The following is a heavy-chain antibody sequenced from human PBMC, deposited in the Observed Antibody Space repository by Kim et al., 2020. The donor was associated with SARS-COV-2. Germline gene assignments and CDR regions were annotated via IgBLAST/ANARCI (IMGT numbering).Heavy chain of an antibody. V-gene: IGHV3-48*02. CDR3: ARNGCSGGCCSLDY. CDR1: GFTLSAYG. D-gene: IGHD2-15*01. Sequence: GGSLRLSCAVSGFTLSAYGMNWVRQAPGKVLEWISYSSSGGSTIYYADSVKGRFTILRDSAKDSLYLQMNSLRDDDTAIYYCARNGCSGGCCSLDYWGQGALVTVSS. CDR2: SSSGGSTI. J-gene: IGHJ4*02.